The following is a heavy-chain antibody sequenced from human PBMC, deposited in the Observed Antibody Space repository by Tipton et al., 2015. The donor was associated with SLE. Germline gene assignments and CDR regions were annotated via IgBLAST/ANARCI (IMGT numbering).Heavy chain of an antibody. CDR1: GGSISSYY. CDR3: AWDAHGYYSGWMDY. V-gene: IGHV4-4*07. D-gene: IGHD2-15*01. J-gene: IGHJ4*02. Sequence: TLSLTCTVSGGSISSYYWNWIRQAAGKGLEWIGRVYISGNTNYNPSVQSRVTISVDTSKNQFSLILSSVTAADAAVYYCAWDAHGYYSGWMDYWGQGTLVTVSS. CDR2: VYISGNT.